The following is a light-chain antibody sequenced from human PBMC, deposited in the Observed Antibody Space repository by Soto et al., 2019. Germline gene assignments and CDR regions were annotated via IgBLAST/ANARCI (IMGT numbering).Light chain of an antibody. Sequence: VLTQSPDTLSLCPGDRATLSCRATQSVSSNSLAWYQQKPGQAPRLLIYAAATRATGIPDRFSGSGSGTDFTLTISRLEPEDFAVYCCQQYGSSPWTFGQGTKVDNK. CDR3: QQYGSSPWT. V-gene: IGKV3-20*01. CDR2: AAA. CDR1: QSVSSNS. J-gene: IGKJ1*01.